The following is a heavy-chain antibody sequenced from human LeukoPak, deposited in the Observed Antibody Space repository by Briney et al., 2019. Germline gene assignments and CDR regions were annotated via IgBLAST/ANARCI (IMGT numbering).Heavy chain of an antibody. D-gene: IGHD4-11*01. Sequence: GRSLRLSCAASGFTFEDYAMHWVRQVPGKGLEWVSGISWNSGNIGYADSVKGRFTISRDNAKNSLYLQMNSLRAEDTAVYYCARGGYSIPIDYWGQGTLVTVSS. CDR2: ISWNSGNI. CDR1: GFTFEDYA. V-gene: IGHV3-9*01. CDR3: ARGGYSIPIDY. J-gene: IGHJ4*02.